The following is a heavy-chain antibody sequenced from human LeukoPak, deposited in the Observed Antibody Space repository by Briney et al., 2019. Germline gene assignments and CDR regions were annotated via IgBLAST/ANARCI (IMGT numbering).Heavy chain of an antibody. J-gene: IGHJ5*02. V-gene: IGHV1-18*01. Sequence: ASVTVSCKASGYTFTSYGISWVRQAPGQRLEWMGWISAYNGNTNYAQKPQGKVTMTTDTSTSTAYMELRSLRSDDTAVYYCARANAATKFDPWGQGTLVTVSS. CDR2: ISAYNGNT. CDR3: ARANAATKFDP. CDR1: GYTFTSYG. D-gene: IGHD1-1*01.